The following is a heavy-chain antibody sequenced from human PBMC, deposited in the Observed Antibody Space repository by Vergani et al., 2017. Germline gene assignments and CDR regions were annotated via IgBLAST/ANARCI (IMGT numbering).Heavy chain of an antibody. D-gene: IGHD3-10*02. J-gene: IGHJ6*03. Sequence: EVELLDSGGKVVRPGGSLRLSCVASDFKFDQFGMMWVRQSPGKGPEWVAGISYNGLAVGYSESVEGRFTISRDNSKNSLFLQMNNVRADDTASYHCARGALYSFYYFMDVWGKGTTVKVSS. CDR1: DFKFDQFG. V-gene: IGHV3-20*01. CDR2: ISYNGLAV. CDR3: ARGALYSFYYFMDV.